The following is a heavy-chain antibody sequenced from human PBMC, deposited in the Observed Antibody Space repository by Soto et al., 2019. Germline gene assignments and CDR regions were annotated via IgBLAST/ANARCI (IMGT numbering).Heavy chain of an antibody. V-gene: IGHV3-74*01. D-gene: IGHD2-2*01. CDR1: GFNFSRFW. Sequence: PGGSLRLSCTASGFNFSRFWTHWVRQVPGRGLVWVSHINSDGSRTSYADSVKGRFTTSRDNAKNTLYLQMNSLRAEDTAVYYCARDLSSCSSARCYSFYYGVDVWGQGTTVTVSS. CDR2: INSDGSRT. CDR3: ARDLSSCSSARCYSFYYGVDV. J-gene: IGHJ6*02.